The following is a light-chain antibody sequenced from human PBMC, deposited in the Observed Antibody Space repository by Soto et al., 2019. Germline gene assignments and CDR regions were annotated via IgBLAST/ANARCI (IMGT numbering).Light chain of an antibody. V-gene: IGLV1-40*01. CDR3: QSYDNRLRAV. J-gene: IGLJ6*01. CDR1: GSNIGAGYN. Sequence: QSVLTQPSSVSGDPGQTVTISCTGSGSNIGAGYNCHWYQQLPATAPKLLIHGNSNRPSGVPDRFSASKSGTSASLAITGLQVEDEGNYYCQSYDNRLRAVFGSGTKVTVL. CDR2: GNS.